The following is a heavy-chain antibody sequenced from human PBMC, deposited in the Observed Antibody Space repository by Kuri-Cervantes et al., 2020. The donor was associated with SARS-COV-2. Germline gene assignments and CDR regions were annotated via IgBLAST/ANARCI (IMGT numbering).Heavy chain of an antibody. CDR2: IYYSGST. Sequence: SETLSLTCTVSGGSISSGDYYWSWIRQPPGKGLEWIGYIYYSGSTYYNPSLKSRVTISVDTSKNQFSLKLSSVTAADTAVYYCARESTGFITIFGVVTRYGMDVWGQETTVTVSS. V-gene: IGHV4-30-4*01. CDR1: GGSISSGDYY. D-gene: IGHD3-3*01. J-gene: IGHJ6*02. CDR3: ARESTGFITIFGVVTRYGMDV.